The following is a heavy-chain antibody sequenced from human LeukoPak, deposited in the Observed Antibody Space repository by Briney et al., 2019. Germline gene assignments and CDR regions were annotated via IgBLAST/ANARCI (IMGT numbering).Heavy chain of an antibody. J-gene: IGHJ3*02. D-gene: IGHD3-9*01. V-gene: IGHV7-4-1*02. CDR3: ARGILTDRLDAFDI. CDR2: INTNTGNP. Sequence: ASVKVSCKASGYTFTSYAMNWVRQAPGQGLEWMGWINTNTGNPTYAQGFTGRFVFSLDTSVSTAYLQISSLKAEDTAVYYCARGILTDRLDAFDIWGQGTMVTVSS. CDR1: GYTFTSYA.